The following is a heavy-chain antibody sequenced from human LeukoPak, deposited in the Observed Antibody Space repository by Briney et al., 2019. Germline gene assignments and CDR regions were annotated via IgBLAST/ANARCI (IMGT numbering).Heavy chain of an antibody. CDR2: INTAGDT. CDR3: TRGVEGGLGP. CDR1: GFTFSTYD. V-gene: IGHV3-13*01. D-gene: IGHD3-3*01. Sequence: GGSLRLSCAASGFTFSTYDMHWVRQVTGKGLEWVSIINTAGDTYYAASVKGRFTISRENAKNSLYLQMNSLRAGDTAVYYCTRGVEGGLGPWGQGTLVTVSS. J-gene: IGHJ5*02.